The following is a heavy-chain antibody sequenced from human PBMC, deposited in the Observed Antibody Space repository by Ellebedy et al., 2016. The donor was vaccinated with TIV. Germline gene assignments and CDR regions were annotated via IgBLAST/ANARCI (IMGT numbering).Heavy chain of an antibody. CDR1: GFTFRSYW. D-gene: IGHD6-19*01. CDR3: VRLPGYSSGWYYFDY. J-gene: IGHJ4*02. V-gene: IGHV3-7*01. CDR2: IKQDGSEK. Sequence: GGSLRFSXAASGFTFRSYWMSWVRQAPGKGLEWVANIKQDGSEKYYVDSVKGRFTISRDNAKDSLYLQMNSLRGEDTALYYCVRLPGYSSGWYYFDYWGQGTLVTVSS.